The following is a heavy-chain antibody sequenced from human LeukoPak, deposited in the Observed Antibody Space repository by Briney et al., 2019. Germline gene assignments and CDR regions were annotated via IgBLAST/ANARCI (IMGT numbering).Heavy chain of an antibody. V-gene: IGHV1-69*13. D-gene: IGHD6-13*01. CDR3: ARVADPVWNPGSSSRPERYFDY. Sequence: SVKVSCKAFGGTFSSYAISWVRQAPGQGLEWMGGIIPIFGTANYAQKFQGRVTITADESTSTAYMELSSLRSEDTAVYYCARVADPVWNPGSSSRPERYFDYWGQGTLVTVSS. CDR2: IIPIFGTA. CDR1: GGTFSSYA. J-gene: IGHJ4*02.